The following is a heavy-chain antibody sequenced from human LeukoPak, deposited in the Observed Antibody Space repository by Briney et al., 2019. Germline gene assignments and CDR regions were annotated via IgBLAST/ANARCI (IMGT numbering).Heavy chain of an antibody. CDR2: IDYRGST. CDR1: GGSISSYY. D-gene: IGHD6-19*01. V-gene: IGHV4-59*01. J-gene: IGHJ4*02. Sequence: SETLSLTCTVSGGSISSYYWSWIRQPPGKGLEWIGYIDYRGSTNYNPSLKSRVTISVDPSKNQFSLKLSSVTAADTAVYYCARQVYSSGWDNFDYWGQGTLVTVSS. CDR3: ARQVYSSGWDNFDY.